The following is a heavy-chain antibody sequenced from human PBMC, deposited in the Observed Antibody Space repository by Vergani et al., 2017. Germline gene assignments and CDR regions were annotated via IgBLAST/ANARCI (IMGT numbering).Heavy chain of an antibody. CDR1: GFTFIMHA. Sequence: EVHLLESGGGLVQSGGSLRLSCAASGFTFIMHAMSWVRQAPGKGLEWVSTLSASDRRTHYADSVKGRFTISRDISKNTLFLHMNSLRPEDTAVYYCAGPQGTSAYYYGGFDYWGQGILVTVSS. D-gene: IGHD3-22*01. J-gene: IGHJ4*02. CDR2: LSASDRRT. CDR3: AGPQGTSAYYYGGFDY. V-gene: IGHV3-23*01.